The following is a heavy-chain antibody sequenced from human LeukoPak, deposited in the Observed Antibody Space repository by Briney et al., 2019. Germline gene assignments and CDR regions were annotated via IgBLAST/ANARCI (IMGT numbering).Heavy chain of an antibody. CDR1: GGSISSYY. D-gene: IGHD1-26*01. J-gene: IGHJ4*02. V-gene: IGHV4-59*08. Sequence: TETLSLTCTVSGGSISSYYWSWIRQPPGKGLEWIGYIYYSGSTNYNPSLKSRVTISVDTSKNQFSLKLSSVTAADTAVYYCARVRTTYRNFDYWGQGTLVTVST. CDR3: ARVRTTYRNFDY. CDR2: IYYSGST.